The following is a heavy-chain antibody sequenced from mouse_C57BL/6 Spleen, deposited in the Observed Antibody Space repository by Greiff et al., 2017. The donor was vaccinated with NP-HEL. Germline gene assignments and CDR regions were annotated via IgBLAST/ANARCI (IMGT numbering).Heavy chain of an antibody. J-gene: IGHJ3*01. Sequence: QVQLQQSGPELVQPGASVKISCKASGYAFSSSWMNWVKQRPGKGLEWIGRIYPGDGDTNYNGKFTGKATLTADKSSSTAYRQLSSLTSEDSAVYFCAREGDYAFAYWGQGTLVTVSA. CDR3: AREGDYAFAY. D-gene: IGHD2-4*01. CDR2: IYPGDGDT. V-gene: IGHV1-82*01. CDR1: GYAFSSSW.